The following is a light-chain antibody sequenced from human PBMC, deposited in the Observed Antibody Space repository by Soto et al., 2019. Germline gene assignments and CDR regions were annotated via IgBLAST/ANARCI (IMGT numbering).Light chain of an antibody. Sequence: QSVLTQPPSVSGAPGQRVTISCTGSSSNIGAGYDVHWYQQLPGTAPKLLIYGNSNRPSGVPDRFSGSKSGTSASLAITGLQAEYEADYSCQSYDSSLSDVFGTGTKLTVL. CDR3: QSYDSSLSDV. V-gene: IGLV1-40*01. J-gene: IGLJ1*01. CDR1: SSNIGAGYD. CDR2: GNS.